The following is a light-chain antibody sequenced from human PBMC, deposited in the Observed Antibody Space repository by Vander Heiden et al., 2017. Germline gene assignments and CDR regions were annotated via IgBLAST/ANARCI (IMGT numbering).Light chain of an antibody. Sequence: VLTQSLLPLPVTPGAPAFSSCRSRQSLLHSNGYNYLGWYMRPPGQSPQLLIYLGSNRASGVPDTFRGSGSGSDVTLKIRRVEVEDVGVYYCSGALATGRTFGQGTKVEIK. CDR1: QSLLHSNGYNY. CDR3: SGALATGRT. J-gene: IGKJ1*01. CDR2: LGS. V-gene: IGKV2-28*01.